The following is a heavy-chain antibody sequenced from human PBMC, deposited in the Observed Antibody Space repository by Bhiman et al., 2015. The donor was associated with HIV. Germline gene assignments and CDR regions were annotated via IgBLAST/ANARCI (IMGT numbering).Heavy chain of an antibody. J-gene: IGHJ4*02. D-gene: IGHD6-13*01. Sequence: EVQLVESGGGLVKPGGSLRLSCAASGFTFSTYSMNWVRQAPGKGLEWVSSISSSGTYIYYADSVKGRFTISRDNSKNTLYLQMNSLRAEDTAVYYCASIGAAPGFDYWGQGTLVTVSS. CDR3: ASIGAAPGFDY. V-gene: IGHV3-21*01. CDR1: GFTFSTYS. CDR2: ISSSGTYI.